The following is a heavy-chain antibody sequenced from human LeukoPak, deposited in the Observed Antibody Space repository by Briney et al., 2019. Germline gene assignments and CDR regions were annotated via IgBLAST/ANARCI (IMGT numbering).Heavy chain of an antibody. CDR1: GGSISSGSYY. J-gene: IGHJ6*03. CDR2: IYTSGST. D-gene: IGHD2-2*01. Sequence: SETLSLTCTVSGGSISSGSYYWSWIRQPAGKGLEWIGRIYTSGSTNYNPSLKSRVTISVDTSKNQFSLKLSSVTAADTAVYYCASSYCSSTSCHYYYYYYMDVWGKGTTVTVSS. V-gene: IGHV4-61*02. CDR3: ASSYCSSTSCHYYYYYYMDV.